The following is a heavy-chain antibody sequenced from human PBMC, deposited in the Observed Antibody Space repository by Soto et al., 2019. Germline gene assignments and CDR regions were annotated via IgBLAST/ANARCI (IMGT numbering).Heavy chain of an antibody. CDR3: ARATAVADAIVYGLDG. CDR2: IHHSGST. V-gene: IGHV4-4*02. CDR1: GDSISRRNW. Sequence: QVQLQESGPGLVKPSGTLSLSCAVSGDSISRRNWWSWVRQSPGQGLEWIGEIHHSGSTNYNLSLKRRVTLSIDKSKNHFSLSLTSVTAEDTAVYYWARATAVADAIVYGLDGWGQGTAVTVSS. J-gene: IGHJ6*01. D-gene: IGHD2-21*02.